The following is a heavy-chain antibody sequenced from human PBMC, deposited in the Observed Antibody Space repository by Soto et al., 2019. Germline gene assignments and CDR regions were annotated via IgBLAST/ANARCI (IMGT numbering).Heavy chain of an antibody. CDR3: ASDRFRGTYYLRGVTYFFEE. D-gene: IGHD1-26*01. Sequence: GGSLRLSCAVSGFTFSNYAMTWVRQAPGKGLEWVSAIGSSGVTTTIYYADSVKGRFTISRDNSKNTLYLQMDSLRAEDTAVYYCASDRFRGTYYLRGVTYFFEEWGQGAPVTVSS. J-gene: IGHJ4*02. V-gene: IGHV3-23*01. CDR2: IGSSGVTTTI. CDR1: GFTFSNYA.